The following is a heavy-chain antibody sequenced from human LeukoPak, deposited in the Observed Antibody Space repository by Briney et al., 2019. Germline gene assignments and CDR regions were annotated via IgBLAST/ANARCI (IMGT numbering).Heavy chain of an antibody. CDR3: ARDLYDILNGYLLNAFDI. V-gene: IGHV3-11*04. CDR2: ISSSGSTI. CDR1: GFTFSDYY. Sequence: GGSLRLSCAASGFTFSDYYMSWIRQAPGKGLEWVSYISSSGSTIYYADSVKGRFTISRDNAKNSLYPQMNSLRAEDTAVYYCARDLYDILNGYLLNAFDIWGQGTMVTVS. D-gene: IGHD3-9*01. J-gene: IGHJ3*02.